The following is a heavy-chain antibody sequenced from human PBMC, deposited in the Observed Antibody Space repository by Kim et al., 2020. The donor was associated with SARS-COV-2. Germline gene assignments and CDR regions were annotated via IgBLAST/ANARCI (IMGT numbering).Heavy chain of an antibody. D-gene: IGHD2-21*02. V-gene: IGHV7-4-1*02. CDR3: TRGLGGYSLNGY. CDR2: INTNTGRP. Sequence: ASVKVSCKASGYSLTDYPINWVRQAPGQGLKWMGYINTNTGRPTYAPDLTGWIVFSLDTSVTTAYLQINGLKAEDTAIYYCTRGLGGYSLNGYWGQGTLVTVSS. J-gene: IGHJ4*02. CDR1: GYSLTDYP.